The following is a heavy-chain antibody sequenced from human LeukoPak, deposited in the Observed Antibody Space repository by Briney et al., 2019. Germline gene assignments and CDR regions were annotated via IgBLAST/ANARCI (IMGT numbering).Heavy chain of an antibody. CDR2: INPSGGST. CDR3: ARRSLGHDYGDYRAFDI. V-gene: IGHV1-46*01. Sequence: ASVKVSCKASGYTFTSYYMHWVRQAPGQGLEWMGIINPSGGSTSYAQKFQGRVTMTRDMSTSTVYMELSSLRSEDTAVYYCARRSLGHDYGDYRAFDIWGQGTMVTVSS. D-gene: IGHD4-17*01. CDR1: GYTFTSYY. J-gene: IGHJ3*02.